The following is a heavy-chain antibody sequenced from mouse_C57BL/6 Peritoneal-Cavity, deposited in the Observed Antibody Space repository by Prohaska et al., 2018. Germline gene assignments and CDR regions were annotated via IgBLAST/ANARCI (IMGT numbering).Heavy chain of an antibody. V-gene: IGHV11-2*01. CDR3: MRYGNYWYFDV. CDR2: MXXEGXXI. CDR1: GFTFSGFW. D-gene: IGHD2-1*01. Sequence: EVQLLETGGGLVQPGVSRGLSCEGSGFTFSGFWMSWVRQTPGKTLEWIGDMXXEGXXIXXEXXIKXRXXILXEKXXRRKNMKKRKRRSEDTDTYFCMRYGNYWYFDVWGTGTTVTVSS. J-gene: IGHJ1*03.